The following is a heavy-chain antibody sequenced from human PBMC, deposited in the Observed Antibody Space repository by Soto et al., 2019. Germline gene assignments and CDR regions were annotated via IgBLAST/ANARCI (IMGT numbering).Heavy chain of an antibody. Sequence: SVKVSCKASGCTFSSYAISCVRQAPGQGLEWMGGIIPIFGTANYAQKFQGRVTITADESTSTAYMELSSLRSEDTAVYYCARDASGSYYNSAGMDVWGQGTTVTVSS. J-gene: IGHJ6*02. D-gene: IGHD3-10*01. CDR1: GCTFSSYA. CDR3: ARDASGSYYNSAGMDV. V-gene: IGHV1-69*13. CDR2: IIPIFGTA.